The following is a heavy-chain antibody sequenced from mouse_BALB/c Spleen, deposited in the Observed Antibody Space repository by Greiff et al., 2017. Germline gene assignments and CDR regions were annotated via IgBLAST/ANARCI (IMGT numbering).Heavy chain of an antibody. J-gene: IGHJ2*01. Sequence: VQLKQSGAELVRPGALVKLSCKASGFNIKDYYMHWVKQRPEQGLEWIGWIDPENGNTIYDPKLQGKASITADTSSNTAYLQLSSLTSEDTAVYYGARIYEYYFDYWGQGTTLTVSS. V-gene: IGHV14-1*02. CDR3: ARIYEYYFDY. CDR2: IDPENGNT. CDR1: GFNIKDYY. D-gene: IGHD2-3*01.